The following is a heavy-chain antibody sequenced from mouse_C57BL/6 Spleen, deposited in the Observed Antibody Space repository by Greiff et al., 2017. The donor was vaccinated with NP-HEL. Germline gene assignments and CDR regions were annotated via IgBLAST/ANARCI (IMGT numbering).Heavy chain of an antibody. D-gene: IGHD2-3*01. CDR2: IYPRSGNT. J-gene: IGHJ4*01. Sequence: VQLQESGAELARPGASVKLSCKASGYTFTSYGISWVKQRTGQGLEWIGEIYPRSGNTYYNEKFKGKATLTADKSSSTAYMRLRSLTSAASAVYFCARRIYDGYHYYAMDYWGQGTSVTVSS. V-gene: IGHV1-81*01. CDR1: GYTFTSYG. CDR3: ARRIYDGYHYYAMDY.